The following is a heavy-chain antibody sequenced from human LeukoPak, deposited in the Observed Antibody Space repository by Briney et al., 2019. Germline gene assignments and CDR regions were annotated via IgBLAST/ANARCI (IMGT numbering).Heavy chain of an antibody. J-gene: IGHJ4*02. CDR2: IYYSGST. V-gene: IGHV4-59*01. D-gene: IGHD4-17*01. CDR1: GGSISSYY. CDR3: ASLMTTVTTGDY. Sequence: SETLSLTYSVSGGSISSYYWSWIRQPPGKGLEWIVYIYYSGSTNYNPSLNSRVSMSVDTSKNQFSLNLSSVTAADTAVYYCASLMTTVTTGDYWGQGTLVTVSS.